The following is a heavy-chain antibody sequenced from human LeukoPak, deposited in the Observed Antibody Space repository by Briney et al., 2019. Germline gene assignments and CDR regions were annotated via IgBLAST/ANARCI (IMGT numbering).Heavy chain of an antibody. J-gene: IGHJ3*02. CDR2: IYYSGRT. CDR1: GGSISSYY. Sequence: SETLSLTCTVSGGSISSYYWSWIRQPPGKGLEWIGYIYYSGRTNYNPSLKSRVTISLDTSKNQFSLRLTSVTAADTALYYCAREGASDIWGQGTMVTVSS. V-gene: IGHV4-59*01. CDR3: AREGASDI.